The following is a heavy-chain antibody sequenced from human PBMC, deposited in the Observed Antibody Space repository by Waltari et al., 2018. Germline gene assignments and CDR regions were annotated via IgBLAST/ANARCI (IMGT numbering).Heavy chain of an antibody. D-gene: IGHD3-22*01. CDR1: GFTFSDYA. CDR2: IYRRGTT. CDR3: VKGKYYYESWGYYPMDH. V-gene: IGHV3-23*03. Sequence: QLLESGGGLVQPGGSLRLSCVASGFTFSDYAMSWVRQAPGKGLDWVAVIYRRGTTIYADSAKGRFTISRDNSENSVYLQMSSLRLGDTAVYHCVKGKYYYESWGYYPMDHWGQGTLVTVSS. J-gene: IGHJ4*02.